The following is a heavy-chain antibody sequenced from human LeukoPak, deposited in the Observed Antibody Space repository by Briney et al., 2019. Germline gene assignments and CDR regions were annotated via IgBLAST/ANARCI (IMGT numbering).Heavy chain of an antibody. CDR3: ARVPNYYDSSGYLYFDY. J-gene: IGHJ4*02. CDR2: ISSSGSTI. CDR1: GFTFSSYE. V-gene: IGHV3-48*03. Sequence: GGSLRLSCAASGFTFSSYEMNWVRQAPGKGLEWVSYISSSGSTIYYADSVKGRFTISRDNAKNSLYLQMNSLRAEDTAVYYCARVPNYYDSSGYLYFDYWGQGTLVTVSS. D-gene: IGHD3-22*01.